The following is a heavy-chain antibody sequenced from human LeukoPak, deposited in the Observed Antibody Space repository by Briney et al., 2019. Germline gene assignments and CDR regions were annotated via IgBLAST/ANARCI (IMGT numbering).Heavy chain of an antibody. V-gene: IGHV4-4*07. CDR3: ARFGSSTWYKGAFDI. J-gene: IGHJ3*02. D-gene: IGHD6-13*01. Sequence: PSETLSLTCTVSGGSMRNSYWSWIRQPAGKGLEWVGRLFTTGSTNYNPSLKSRVTMSIDTSKNQFSLKMTSVTAADTAVYYCARFGSSTWYKGAFDIWGQGTMVTVAS. CDR2: LFTTGST. CDR1: GGSMRNSY.